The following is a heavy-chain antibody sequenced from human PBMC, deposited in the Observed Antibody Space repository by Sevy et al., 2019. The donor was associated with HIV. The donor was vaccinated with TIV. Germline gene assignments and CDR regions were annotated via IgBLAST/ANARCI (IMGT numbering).Heavy chain of an antibody. CDR3: ARETIHYYDTSGYCDY. Sequence: GGSLRLSSAASGFIFSSYSMTWVRQAPGKGLEWVSSISSTSNYKYYADSVKGRFTISRDNAKNSLYLQVNSLRAEDTAVYYCARETIHYYDTSGYCDYWGQGTLVTVSS. J-gene: IGHJ4*02. CDR1: GFIFSSYS. V-gene: IGHV3-21*01. CDR2: ISSTSNYK. D-gene: IGHD3-22*01.